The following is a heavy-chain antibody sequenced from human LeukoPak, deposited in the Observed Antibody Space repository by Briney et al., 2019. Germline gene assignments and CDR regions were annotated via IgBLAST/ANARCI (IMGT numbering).Heavy chain of an antibody. CDR1: GGSISSSSYY. J-gene: IGHJ6*02. D-gene: IGHD2-2*01. Sequence: PSETLSLTCTVSGGSISSSSYYWGWIRQPPGKGLEWIGSIYYSGSTYYNPSLKSRVTISVDTSKNQFSLKLSSVTAADTAVYYCARQGYCSSTSCYFKPFYYYYGMDVWGQGTTVTVSS. V-gene: IGHV4-39*01. CDR3: ARQGYCSSTSCYFKPFYYYYGMDV. CDR2: IYYSGST.